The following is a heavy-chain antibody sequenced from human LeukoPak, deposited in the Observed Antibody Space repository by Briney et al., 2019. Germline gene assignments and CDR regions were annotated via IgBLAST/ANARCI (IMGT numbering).Heavy chain of an antibody. Sequence: SETLSLTCPVSGRSISRGSYYWSWIRQPAGKGLEWIGRIYTRRSTNYNPSHKSQVTIQVDTSKNQFSLKLSAVTAADTAVNYCARATVTTALLDYWGQGPLVTVSS. CDR3: ARATVTTALLDY. D-gene: IGHD4-17*01. V-gene: IGHV4-61*02. CDR1: GRSISRGSYY. CDR2: IYTRRST. J-gene: IGHJ4*02.